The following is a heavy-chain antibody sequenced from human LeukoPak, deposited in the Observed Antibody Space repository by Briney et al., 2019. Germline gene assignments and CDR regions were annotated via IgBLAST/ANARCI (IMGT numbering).Heavy chain of an antibody. CDR1: GGSISSHF. CDR3: ARDDYGVFDAFDV. Sequence: SGTLSLTCTVSGGSISSHFWTWIRQAPGKGLEWLGYVSKSGSTNYNPSLQSRITISVDTSKNQFFLKLTSVTAADTAVYFCARDDYGVFDAFDVWGQGTVVTVSS. V-gene: IGHV4-4*08. J-gene: IGHJ3*01. CDR2: VSKSGST. D-gene: IGHD3-16*01.